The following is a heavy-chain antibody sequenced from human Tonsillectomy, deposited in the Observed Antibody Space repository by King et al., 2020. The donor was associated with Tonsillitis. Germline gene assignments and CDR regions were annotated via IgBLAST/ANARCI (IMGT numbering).Heavy chain of an antibody. CDR3: ASRVNYDILTGSSSFDY. CDR1: GGSISSSNW. D-gene: IGHD3-9*01. CDR2: IYHSGST. Sequence: QLQESGPGLVKPSGTLSLTCAVSGGSISSSNWWSWVRQPPGKGLEWIGEIYHSGSTNYNPSLKSRVTISVDKSKNQFSLKLSSVTAADTAVYYCASRVNYDILTGSSSFDYWGQGTLVTVSS. V-gene: IGHV4-4*02. J-gene: IGHJ4*02.